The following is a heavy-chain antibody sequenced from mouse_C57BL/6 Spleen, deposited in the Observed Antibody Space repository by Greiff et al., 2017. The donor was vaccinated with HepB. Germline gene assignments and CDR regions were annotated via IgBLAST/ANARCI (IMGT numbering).Heavy chain of an antibody. V-gene: IGHV1-26*01. CDR1: GYTFTDYY. CDR2: INPNNGGT. J-gene: IGHJ3*01. D-gene: IGHD2-5*01. CDR3: ARLPYSNYVGWFAY. Sequence: VQLQQSGPELVKPGASVKISCKASGYTFTDYYMNWVKQSHGKSLEWIGDINPNNGGTSYNQKFKGKATLTVDKSSSTAYMELRSLTSEDSAVYYCARLPYSNYVGWFAYWGQGTLVTVSA.